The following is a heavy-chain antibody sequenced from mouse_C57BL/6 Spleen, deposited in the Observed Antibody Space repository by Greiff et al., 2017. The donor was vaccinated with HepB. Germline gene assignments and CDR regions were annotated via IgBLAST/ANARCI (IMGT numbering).Heavy chain of an antibody. CDR2: IYPGSGST. CDR1: GYTFTSYW. D-gene: IGHD2-4*01. Sequence: QVQLQQPGAELVKPGASVKMSCKASGYTFTSYWITWVKQRPGQGLEWIGDIYPGSGSTNYNEKFKSKATLTVDTSSSTAYMQLSSLTSEDSAVYYCARCHYDYGGFGCWGQGTLVTVSA. V-gene: IGHV1-55*01. J-gene: IGHJ3*01. CDR3: ARCHYDYGGFGC.